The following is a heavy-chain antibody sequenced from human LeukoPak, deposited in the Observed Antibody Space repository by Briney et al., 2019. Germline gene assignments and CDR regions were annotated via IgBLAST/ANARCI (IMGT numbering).Heavy chain of an antibody. Sequence: PSETLSLTCAVNGGSFSGYYWSWIRQPPGKGLEWIGEINHSGSTNYNPSLKSRATISVDTSKNQFALKLSSVTAADTAVYYCAQSGLYCGGDCYYDYWGQGTLVTVSS. V-gene: IGHV4-34*01. D-gene: IGHD2-21*02. CDR2: INHSGST. J-gene: IGHJ4*02. CDR3: AQSGLYCGGDCYYDY. CDR1: GGSFSGYY.